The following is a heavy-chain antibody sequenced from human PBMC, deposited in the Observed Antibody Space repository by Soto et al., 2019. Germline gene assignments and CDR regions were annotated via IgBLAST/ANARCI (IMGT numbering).Heavy chain of an antibody. D-gene: IGHD2-21*01. CDR1: GGTFSTYS. CDR3: HRGSWSGEVFDI. J-gene: IGHJ3*02. Sequence: QVQLVQSGAEVKKPGSSVKVSCKDSGGTFSTYSMFWVLQAPGQGLEWMGRIIPMLGIRNYAQRFQDRVTITADKSTATAHMELSSLRSEDTALYYCHRGSWSGEVFDIWGQGTMVTV. CDR2: IIPMLGIR. V-gene: IGHV1-69*02.